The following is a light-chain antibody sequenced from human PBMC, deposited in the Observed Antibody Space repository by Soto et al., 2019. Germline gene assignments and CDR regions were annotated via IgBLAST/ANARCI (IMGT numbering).Light chain of an antibody. CDR2: GNS. V-gene: IGLV1-40*01. Sequence: QSVLRQPPSVSGAPGQRVTISCTGSSSNIGAGYDVHWYQQLPGTAPKLLIYGNSNRPSGVPDRFSGSKSGTSASLAITGLQAEDEADYYCQSYDSSLSGSYVFGTGTKVPVL. CDR1: SSNIGAGYD. J-gene: IGLJ1*01. CDR3: QSYDSSLSGSYV.